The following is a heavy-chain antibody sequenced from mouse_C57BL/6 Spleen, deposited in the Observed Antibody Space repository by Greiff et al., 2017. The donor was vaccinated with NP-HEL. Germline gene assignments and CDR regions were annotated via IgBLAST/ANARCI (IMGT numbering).Heavy chain of an antibody. CDR3: ARSGLAYYYAMDY. J-gene: IGHJ4*01. Sequence: QVHVKQPGTELVKPGASVKLSCKASGYTFTSYWMHWVKQRPGQGLEWIGNINPSNGGTNYNEKFKSKATLTVDKSSSTAYMQLSSLTSEDSAVYYCARSGLAYYYAMDYWGQGTSVTVSS. CDR2: INPSNGGT. V-gene: IGHV1-53*01. D-gene: IGHD3-1*01. CDR1: GYTFTSYW.